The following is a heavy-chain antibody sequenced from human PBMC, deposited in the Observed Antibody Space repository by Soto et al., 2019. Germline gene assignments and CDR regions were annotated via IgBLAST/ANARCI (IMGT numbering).Heavy chain of an antibody. J-gene: IGHJ5*02. Sequence: APARVSCKPSGYTFTGYYRHWVRQAPGEGLECMGWINPNSGGTNYAQKFKGRVTMTRDTSISTAYMELSRLRSDDTAVYYFARGSPRRGLHGSVELFVIWFDTCDQGTLITVSS. CDR3: ARGSPRRGLHGSVELFVIWFDT. D-gene: IGHD3-10*01. V-gene: IGHV1-2*02. CDR1: GYTFTGYY. CDR2: INPNSGGT.